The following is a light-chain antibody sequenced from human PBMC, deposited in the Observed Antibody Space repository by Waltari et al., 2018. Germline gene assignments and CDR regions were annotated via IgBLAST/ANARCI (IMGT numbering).Light chain of an antibody. CDR2: VAS. CDR3: QHYVRLPAT. V-gene: IGKV3-20*01. Sequence: EIVLTQSPGTLSLSPVERATLSCRACQSVTRTLAWYQQKPCQAPRLLIYVASTRATGIPERFSGGGSGTDFSLTINRLEPEDFAVYYCQHYVRLPATFGQGTKVEIK. CDR1: QSVTRT. J-gene: IGKJ1*01.